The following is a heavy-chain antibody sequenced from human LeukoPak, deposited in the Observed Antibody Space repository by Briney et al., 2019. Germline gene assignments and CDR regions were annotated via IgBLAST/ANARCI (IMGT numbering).Heavy chain of an antibody. J-gene: IGHJ4*02. CDR2: ISSSGGTI. CDR1: GFTFGGYE. D-gene: IGHD2-21*01. V-gene: IGHV3-48*03. Sequence: GGSLRLSCAAFGFTFGGYEMNWVRQTPGKGLEWVSYISSSGGTIYYADSVKGRFTISGDNAKNSLYLQMNSLRGEDTAVYYCARGFIPGPYFDYWGQGTLVTVSS. CDR3: ARGFIPGPYFDY.